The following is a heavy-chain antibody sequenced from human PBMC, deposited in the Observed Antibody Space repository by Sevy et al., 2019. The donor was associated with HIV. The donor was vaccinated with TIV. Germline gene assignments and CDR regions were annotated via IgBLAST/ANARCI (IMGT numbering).Heavy chain of an antibody. Sequence: SETLSLTCAVYGGTFSAYYWSWIGQAPGQGLEWIGDINHSGSANYNPSLKSRVTISVDTTKSQFSLKLSSVTAADTAVYYCARPGGDLWGRGTLVTVSS. J-gene: IGHJ4*02. V-gene: IGHV4-34*01. CDR3: ARPGGDL. CDR1: GGTFSAYY. CDR2: INHSGSA. D-gene: IGHD3-16*01.